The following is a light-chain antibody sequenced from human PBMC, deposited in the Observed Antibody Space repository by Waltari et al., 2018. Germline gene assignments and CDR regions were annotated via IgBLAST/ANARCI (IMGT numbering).Light chain of an antibody. CDR1: SSDVARHNL. V-gene: IGLV2-23*02. J-gene: IGLJ1*01. Sequence: QSALTQPASVSGSPGPSFTISCHGTSSDVARHNLVSWYQQHPGKAPKLMIYEVSKWPSGVSNRFSGSKSGNTASLTISGLQAEDEADYYCCSYAGSSTSLYVFGTGTKVTVL. CDR2: EVS. CDR3: CSYAGSSTSLYV.